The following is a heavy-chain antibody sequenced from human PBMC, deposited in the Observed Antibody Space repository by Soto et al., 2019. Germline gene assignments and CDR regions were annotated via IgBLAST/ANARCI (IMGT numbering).Heavy chain of an antibody. V-gene: IGHV3-21*01. CDR3: ARNDGAVAGPFDY. Sequence: LRLSCAASGFTFSSYSMNWVRQAPGKGLEWVSSISSSSSYIYYADSVKGRFTISRDNAKNSLYLQMNSLRAEDTAVYYCARNDGAVAGPFDYWGQGTLVTVSS. CDR2: ISSSSSYI. CDR1: GFTFSSYS. J-gene: IGHJ4*02. D-gene: IGHD6-19*01.